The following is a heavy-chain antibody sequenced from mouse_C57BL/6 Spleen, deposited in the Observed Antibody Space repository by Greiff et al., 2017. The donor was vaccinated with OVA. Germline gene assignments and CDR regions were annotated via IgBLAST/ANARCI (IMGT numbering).Heavy chain of an antibody. CDR1: GYMFTDYY. V-gene: IGHV1-26*01. CDR3: ARHYYGSSYVPYWYFDV. CDR2: INPNNGGT. D-gene: IGHD1-1*01. Sequence: EVQLQQSGPELVKPGASVKISCKASGYMFTDYYMNWVKQSHGKSLEWIGDINPNNGGTSYNQKFKGKATLTVDKSSSTAYMELRSLTSEDSAVYYCARHYYGSSYVPYWYFDVWGTGTTVTVSS. J-gene: IGHJ1*03.